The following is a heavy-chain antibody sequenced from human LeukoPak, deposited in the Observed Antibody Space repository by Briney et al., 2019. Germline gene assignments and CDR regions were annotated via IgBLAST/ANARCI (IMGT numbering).Heavy chain of an antibody. V-gene: IGHV4-38-2*01. CDR2: SHHSGSD. CDR1: GYSISSGYY. CDR3: ARLNHFWSGYYEDY. Sequence: SETLALTCAVSGYSISSGYYLGWIRQPPGEGLEWIGSSHHSGSDYYNPFLKRRVTISVDTSKNQLSLKLSSVTAADTAVYYCARLNHFWSGYYEDYWGQGTLVTVSS. D-gene: IGHD3-3*02. J-gene: IGHJ4*02.